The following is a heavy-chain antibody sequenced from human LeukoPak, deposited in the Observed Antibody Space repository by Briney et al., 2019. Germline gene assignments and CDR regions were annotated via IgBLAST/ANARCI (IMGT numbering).Heavy chain of an antibody. CDR3: ARLSVSYGPLDY. CDR1: GFSISSYY. Sequence: PSETLSLTCTASGFSISSYYWSWIRQPPGKGLEWIGYIYTSGSTNYNPSLKSRVTISVDTSKNQFSLKLSSVTAADTAVYYCARLSVSYGPLDYWGQGTLVTVSS. J-gene: IGHJ4*02. V-gene: IGHV4-4*09. CDR2: IYTSGST. D-gene: IGHD5-18*01.